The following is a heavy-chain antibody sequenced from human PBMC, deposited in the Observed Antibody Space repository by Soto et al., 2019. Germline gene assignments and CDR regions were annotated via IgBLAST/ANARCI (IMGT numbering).Heavy chain of an antibody. CDR2: INPSGGST. V-gene: IGHV1-46*03. D-gene: IGHD3-10*01. Sequence: GASVKVSCKASGYTFTSYYMHWVRQAPGQGLEWMGIINPSGGSTSYAQKFQGRVTMTRDTSTSTVYMELSSLRSEDTAVYYCARDSQGITMVLEAFDIWGQGTMVTV. CDR3: ARDSQGITMVLEAFDI. CDR1: GYTFTSYY. J-gene: IGHJ3*02.